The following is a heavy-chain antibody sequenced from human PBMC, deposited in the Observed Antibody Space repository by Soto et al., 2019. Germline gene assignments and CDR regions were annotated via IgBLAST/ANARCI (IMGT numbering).Heavy chain of an antibody. J-gene: IGHJ5*02. CDR2: INPSGGAA. CDR1: GHTFANYY. D-gene: IGHD1-1*01. V-gene: IGHV1-46*01. CDR3: AKQTVELSLGGFDP. Sequence: QVQLVQSGAEVKKPGASVTVSCKASGHTFANYYIHWVRQAPGQGLEWMGKINPSGGAATYAQGFQGRVTMTFDTSATTVVLEMRSLTTDDTAVYYCAKQTVELSLGGFDPWGQGTLVTISS.